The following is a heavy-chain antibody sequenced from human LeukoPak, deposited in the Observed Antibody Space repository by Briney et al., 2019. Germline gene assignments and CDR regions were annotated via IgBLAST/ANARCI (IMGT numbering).Heavy chain of an antibody. J-gene: IGHJ4*02. CDR2: IRFDGSDE. CDR1: EFTFNSYD. V-gene: IGHV3-30*02. D-gene: IGHD2-15*01. CDR3: AKDRRGSCNAGSCYCCDY. Sequence: GGSLRLSCTASEFTFNSYDMHWVRQAPGKGMEWVAFIRFDGSDEHYADSVKGRFTISRDNSKNTLYLQMNSLRAEDTAVYYCAKDRRGSCNAGSCYCCDYWGRGALVTVSS.